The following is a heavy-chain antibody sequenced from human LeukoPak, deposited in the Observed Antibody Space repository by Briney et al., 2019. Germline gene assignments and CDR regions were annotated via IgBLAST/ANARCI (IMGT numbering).Heavy chain of an antibody. CDR2: AYHTGIT. CDR1: GDSISTNKW. J-gene: IGHJ6*02. V-gene: IGHV4-4*02. Sequence: PSGTLSLTCAVSGDSISTNKWWTWVRQSPGKGLEWIGAAYHTGITYYSPSLKSRVTISVDKSKNQFSLNLRSVTAADTAVYYCARDRDGMVFWGQGTTVTVSS. CDR3: ARDRDGMVF.